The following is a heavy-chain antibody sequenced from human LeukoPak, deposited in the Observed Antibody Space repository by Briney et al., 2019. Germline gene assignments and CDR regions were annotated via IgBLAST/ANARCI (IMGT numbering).Heavy chain of an antibody. V-gene: IGHV1-24*01. J-gene: IGHJ6*02. CDR3: ATDSEKRGRYYYYGMDV. CDR1: GYTLTELS. D-gene: IGHD1-26*01. CDR2: FDPEDGET. Sequence: ASVKVSCKVSGYTLTELSMHWVRQAPGKGLEWMGGFDPEDGETLYAQKFQGRVTMTEDTSTDTAYMELSSLRSEDTAVYYCATDSEKRGRYYYYGMDVWGQGTTVTVSS.